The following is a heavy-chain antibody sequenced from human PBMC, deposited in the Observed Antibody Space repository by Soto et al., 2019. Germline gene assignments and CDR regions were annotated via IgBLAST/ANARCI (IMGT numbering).Heavy chain of an antibody. D-gene: IGHD6-6*01. V-gene: IGHV4-34*01. CDR3: ARWLLRSSIAARRSPHCFDY. Sequence: QVQLQQWGAGLLKPSETLSLTCAVYGGSFSGYYWSWIRQPPGKGLEWIGEINHSGSTNYNPSLKSRVTISVDTSKNQFSLKLSSVTAADTAVYYCARWLLRSSIAARRSPHCFDYWGQGTLVTVSS. CDR1: GGSFSGYY. J-gene: IGHJ4*02. CDR2: INHSGST.